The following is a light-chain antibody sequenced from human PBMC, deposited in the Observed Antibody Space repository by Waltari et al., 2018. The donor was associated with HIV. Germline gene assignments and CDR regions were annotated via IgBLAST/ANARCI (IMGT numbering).Light chain of an antibody. CDR1: RSDIGSNY. J-gene: IGLJ1*01. V-gene: IGLV1-47*01. Sequence: QSVLTQPPSASGTPGQRVTISCSGARSDIGSNYVYWYQQLTGTAPKLLIYRNNQRPSGVPDRFSASKSGTSASLAISGLRSEDEADYYCAAWDVSLRGAYVFGTGTKVAVL. CDR3: AAWDVSLRGAYV. CDR2: RNN.